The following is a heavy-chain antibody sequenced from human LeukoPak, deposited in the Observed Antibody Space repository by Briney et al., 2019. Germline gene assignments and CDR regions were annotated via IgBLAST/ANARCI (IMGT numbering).Heavy chain of an antibody. V-gene: IGHV4-34*01. D-gene: IGHD3-3*01. Sequence: SETLSLTCVVSVGSFSGYYWRWMRQPPGKGLEWIGEINHSGSTKYNPSLQGRAAISVDPSKNHFSLKLSSVTAADTAVYYCARGLKRITIFGVVIIPYYMDVWGKGTTVTVSS. CDR2: INHSGST. CDR3: ARGLKRITIFGVVIIPYYMDV. CDR1: VGSFSGYY. J-gene: IGHJ6*03.